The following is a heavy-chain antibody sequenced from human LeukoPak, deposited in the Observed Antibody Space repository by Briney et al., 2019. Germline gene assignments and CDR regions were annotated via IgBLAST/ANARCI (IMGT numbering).Heavy chain of an antibody. J-gene: IGHJ4*02. V-gene: IGHV4-39*01. Sequence: PSETLSLTCAVSGGPSSSYYWSWIRQPPGKGLEWIGSIYYSGSTYYNPSLKSRVTISVDTSKNQFSLKLSSATAADTAVYYCARQLTYYDFWSGYLDYWGQGTLVTVSS. CDR1: GGPSSSYY. CDR2: IYYSGST. CDR3: ARQLTYYDFWSGYLDY. D-gene: IGHD3-3*01.